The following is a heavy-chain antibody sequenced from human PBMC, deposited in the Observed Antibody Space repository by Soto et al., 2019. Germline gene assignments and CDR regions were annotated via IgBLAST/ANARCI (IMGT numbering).Heavy chain of an antibody. CDR1: GYTFTGYY. J-gene: IGHJ3*02. D-gene: IGHD3-9*01. V-gene: IGHV1-18*04. CDR3: AGGELRYFDWSLGGDAFDI. CDR2: ISAYNGNT. Sequence: ASVKVSCKASGYTFTGYYMHWVRQAPGQGLEWMGWISAYNGNTNYAQKLQGRVTMTRDTSTSTAYMELRSLRSDDTAVYYCAGGELRYFDWSLGGDAFDIWGQGTMVTVSS.